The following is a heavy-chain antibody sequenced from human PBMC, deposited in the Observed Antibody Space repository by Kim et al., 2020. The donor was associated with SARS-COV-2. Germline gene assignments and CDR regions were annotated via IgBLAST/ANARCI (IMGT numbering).Heavy chain of an antibody. CDR2: INPNSGGT. Sequence: ASVKVSCKASGYTFTGYYMHWVRQAPGQGLEWMGWINPNSGGTNYAQKFQCRVTMTRDTSISTAYMELSRLRSDDTAVYYCAREVTTMIVVVITPYYYYGMDVWGQGTTVTVSS. CDR1: GYTFTGYY. V-gene: IGHV1-2*02. J-gene: IGHJ6*02. CDR3: AREVTTMIVVVITPYYYYGMDV. D-gene: IGHD3-22*01.